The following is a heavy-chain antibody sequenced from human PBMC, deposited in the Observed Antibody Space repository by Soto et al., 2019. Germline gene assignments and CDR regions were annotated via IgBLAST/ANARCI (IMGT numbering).Heavy chain of an antibody. CDR1: GGSISSSSYY. D-gene: IGHD6-13*01. CDR3: AGLRAAAGPGGY. J-gene: IGHJ4*02. Sequence: PSETLSLTCTVSGGSISSSSYYWGWIRQPPGKGLEWIGSIYYSGSTYYNPSLKSRVTISVDTSKNQFSLKLSSVTAADTAVYYCAGLRAAAGPGGYWGQGTLVTVSS. CDR2: IYYSGST. V-gene: IGHV4-39*01.